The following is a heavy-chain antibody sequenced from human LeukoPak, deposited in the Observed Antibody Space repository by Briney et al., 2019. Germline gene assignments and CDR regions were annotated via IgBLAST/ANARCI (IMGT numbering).Heavy chain of an antibody. V-gene: IGHV3-30*19. Sequence: PGGSLRLSCVVPGFTLSTYGIHWVRQAPGKGLEWVAVISYDGSNKYYADSVKGRFTISRDNSKNTLYLQMNSLRAEDTAVYYCARAGYSSGWPAEYFQHWGQGTLVTVSS. CDR3: ARAGYSSGWPAEYFQH. J-gene: IGHJ1*01. D-gene: IGHD6-19*01. CDR2: ISYDGSNK. CDR1: GFTLSTYG.